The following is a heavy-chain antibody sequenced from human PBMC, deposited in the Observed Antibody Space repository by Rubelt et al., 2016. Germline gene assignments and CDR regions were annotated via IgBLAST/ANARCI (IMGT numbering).Heavy chain of an antibody. CDR2: INHSGST. V-gene: IGHV4-34*01. Sequence: QVQLQQWGAGLLKPSETLSLTCAVYGGSFSGYYWSWIRQPPGKGLEWIGEINHSGSTNYNPSLKGGVTISVETSKNQFSRKWSSVTAADTAVYYCASQVEGDYWGQGTLVTVSS. D-gene: IGHD1-26*01. CDR1: GGSFSGYY. CDR3: ASQVEGDY. J-gene: IGHJ4*02.